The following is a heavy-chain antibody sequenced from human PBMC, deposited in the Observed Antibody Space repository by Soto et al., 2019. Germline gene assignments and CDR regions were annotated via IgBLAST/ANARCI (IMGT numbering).Heavy chain of an antibody. V-gene: IGHV1-3*01. CDR3: ARGGSLYWYFDL. CDR1: GYTFTNYA. Sequence: VSVKVSFKASGYTFTNYAMHWVRQAPGQRLEWMGWINAGNGNTKYSQKFQGRVTITRDTSASTAYMELSSLRSEDTAVYYCARGGSLYWYFDLWGRGTLVTVSS. D-gene: IGHD1-26*01. CDR2: INAGNGNT. J-gene: IGHJ2*01.